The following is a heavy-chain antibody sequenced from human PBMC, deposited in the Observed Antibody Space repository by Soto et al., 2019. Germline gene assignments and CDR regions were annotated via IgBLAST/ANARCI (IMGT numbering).Heavy chain of an antibody. J-gene: IGHJ6*02. Sequence: QLQLVQSGAEVKKPGASVKVSCKASGYTFTSYGISWVRQAPGQGLEWMGWISTYNGNTKYAQTLQGRVTMTTDTSTSTAYMELRSLRSDDTAGYYCAREVELRGLINSYYYYGMDVWGQGTTVTVSS. CDR2: ISTYNGNT. D-gene: IGHD3-10*01. CDR3: AREVELRGLINSYYYYGMDV. CDR1: GYTFTSYG. V-gene: IGHV1-18*01.